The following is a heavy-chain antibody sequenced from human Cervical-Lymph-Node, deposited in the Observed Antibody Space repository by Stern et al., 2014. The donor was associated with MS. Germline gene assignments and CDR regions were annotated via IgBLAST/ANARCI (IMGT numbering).Heavy chain of an antibody. D-gene: IGHD1-26*01. J-gene: IGHJ3*02. Sequence: VQLVESGGGVVQPGKSLKLSCAASGFPFSRYGMHWVRQAPGKGLEWVAVIWFDGKNKYYADSVQGRFTISRDNSKNMLYLQMDSLRADDTSMYYCARDRGELTSPDDAFDIWGQGTMVTVSS. CDR2: IWFDGKNK. V-gene: IGHV3-33*01. CDR1: GFPFSRYG. CDR3: ARDRGELTSPDDAFDI.